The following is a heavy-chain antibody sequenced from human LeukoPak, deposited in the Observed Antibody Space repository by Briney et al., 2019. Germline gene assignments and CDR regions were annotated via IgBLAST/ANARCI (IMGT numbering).Heavy chain of an antibody. J-gene: IGHJ5*02. V-gene: IGHV1-18*01. CDR2: ISAYNGNT. D-gene: IGHD2-2*01. CDR1: GYTFTSYG. CDR3: ARDDCSSTSCRGWFDP. Sequence: ASVKVSCKASGYTFTSYGISWVRQAPGQGLEWMGWISAYNGNTNYAQKLQGRVTMTTDTSTSTAYMELRSLRSDDTAVYYCARDDCSSTSCRGWFDPWGQGTLVTVSP.